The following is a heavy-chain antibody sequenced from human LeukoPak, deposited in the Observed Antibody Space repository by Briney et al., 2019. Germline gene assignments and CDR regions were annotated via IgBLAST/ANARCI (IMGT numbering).Heavy chain of an antibody. CDR3: ARTSGYRPFDAFDM. CDR2: IYYSGST. CDR1: GGSISSSSYY. Sequence: SETLSLTCTVSGGSISSSSYYWGWIRQPPGKGLEWIGSIYYSGSTYYNPSLKSRVTISVDTSKNQFSLKLKSVTAADRAVYFCARTSGYRPFDAFDMWGQGTMLTVSS. J-gene: IGHJ3*02. V-gene: IGHV4-39*07. D-gene: IGHD3-22*01.